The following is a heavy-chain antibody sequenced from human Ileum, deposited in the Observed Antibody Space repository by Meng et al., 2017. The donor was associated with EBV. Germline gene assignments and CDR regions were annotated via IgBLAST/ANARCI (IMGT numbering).Heavy chain of an antibody. J-gene: IGHJ4*02. Sequence: QVPLQESGPRPVKPLVALSLTGAVAGGSISSSNWWSWVRQPPGKGLEWIGEIYHSGSTNYNPSLKSRVTMSVDKSKNQFSLNLSSVTAADTAVYYCARVGQWLPIDYWGQGTLVTVS. CDR2: IYHSGST. V-gene: IGHV4-4*03. D-gene: IGHD6-19*01. CDR1: GGSISSSNW. CDR3: ARVGQWLPIDY.